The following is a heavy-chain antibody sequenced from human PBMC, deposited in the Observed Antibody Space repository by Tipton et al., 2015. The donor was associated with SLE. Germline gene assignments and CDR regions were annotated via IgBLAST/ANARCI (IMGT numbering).Heavy chain of an antibody. Sequence: LRLSCTVSGGSISSGSYYWSWIRQPAGKGLEWIGRIYTSGSTNYNPSLKSRVTISVDTSKDQFSLKLSSVTAADTAVYYCARAPGSAPGAFDIWGQGTMVTVSS. V-gene: IGHV4-61*02. CDR3: ARAPGSAPGAFDI. D-gene: IGHD2-15*01. CDR2: IYTSGST. CDR1: GGSISSGSYY. J-gene: IGHJ3*02.